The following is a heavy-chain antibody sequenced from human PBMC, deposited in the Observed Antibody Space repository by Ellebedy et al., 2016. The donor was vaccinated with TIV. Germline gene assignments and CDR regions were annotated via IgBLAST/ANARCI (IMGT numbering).Heavy chain of an antibody. D-gene: IGHD4-17*01. Sequence: PGGSLRLSCAASGFTFDDYGMHWVRQAPGKGLELVSGIRWNSGKIGYAASVKGRFTISRENAKNSRYLQLNSLRAEDTDVYYCAKDFIYGDYADYWGQGTLVTVSS. J-gene: IGHJ4*02. CDR3: AKDFIYGDYADY. CDR1: GFTFDDYG. CDR2: IRWNSGKI. V-gene: IGHV3-9*01.